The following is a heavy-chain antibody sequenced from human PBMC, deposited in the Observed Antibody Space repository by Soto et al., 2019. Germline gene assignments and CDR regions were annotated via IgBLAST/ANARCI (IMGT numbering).Heavy chain of an antibody. J-gene: IGHJ4*02. D-gene: IGHD6-19*01. CDR2: ISCCGGSA. Sequence: GGSLRLSCVASGFNFKKFAMAWVRQAAGEGLEWVSGISCCGGSASYADSVKGRFSIARDDSKNTVSLQLNSLRVEDTAQYYCAKADGQQWLIPHLDNWGQGTLVTVSS. CDR1: GFNFKKFA. CDR3: AKADGQQWLIPHLDN. V-gene: IGHV3-23*01.